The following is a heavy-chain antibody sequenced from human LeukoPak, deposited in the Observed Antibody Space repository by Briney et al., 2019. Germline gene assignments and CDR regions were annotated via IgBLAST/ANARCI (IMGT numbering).Heavy chain of an antibody. D-gene: IGHD3-16*01. CDR3: ARSAYDFLWGSWRY. CDR1: GFTFSSYW. CDR2: IKQDGSEK. J-gene: IGHJ4*02. V-gene: IGHV3-7*01. Sequence: GGSLRLSCAASGFTFSSYWMSWVRQAPGKGLEWVANIKQDGSEKSYVDSVKGRFTISRDNAKNSLYLQMNSLRAEDTAVYYCARSAYDFLWGSWRYWGQGTLVTVSS.